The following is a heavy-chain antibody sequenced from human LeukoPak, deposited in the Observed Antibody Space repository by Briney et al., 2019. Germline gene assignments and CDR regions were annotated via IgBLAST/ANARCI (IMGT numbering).Heavy chain of an antibody. D-gene: IGHD2-21*02. CDR3: ARDASLTYYFDY. CDR2: ISYGGST. V-gene: IGHV4-59*12. CDR1: GASISYYY. Sequence: SETLSLTCTVSGASISYYYWSWIRQPPGKGLEWIGYISYGGSTRYNPSLKSRVSTSLDTSKNQFSLKLSSVTAADTAVYYCARDASLTYYFDYWGQGTLVTVSS. J-gene: IGHJ4*02.